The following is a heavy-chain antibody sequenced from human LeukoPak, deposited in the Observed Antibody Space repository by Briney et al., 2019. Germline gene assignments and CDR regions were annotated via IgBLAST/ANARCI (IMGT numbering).Heavy chain of an antibody. Sequence: GGSLRLSCAASRFPFSSYAMTWVRQASGKGLEWVSTISDSGGNTYYADSVKGRFTISRDNSKNTLYLQTNSLRAEDTAVYYCAKDRSGYRYGYYYYNAMDVWGQGTTVTVSS. D-gene: IGHD5-18*01. CDR2: ISDSGGNT. CDR3: AKDRSGYRYGYYYYNAMDV. V-gene: IGHV3-23*01. J-gene: IGHJ6*02. CDR1: RFPFSSYA.